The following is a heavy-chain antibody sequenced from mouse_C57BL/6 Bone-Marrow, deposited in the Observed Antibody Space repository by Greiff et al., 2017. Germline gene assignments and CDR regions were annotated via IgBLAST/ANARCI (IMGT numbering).Heavy chain of an antibody. CDR1: GYTFTNYW. CDR3: ARLRFTTVVDWYFDV. V-gene: IGHV1-63*01. D-gene: IGHD1-1*01. CDR2: IYPGGGYT. J-gene: IGHJ1*03. Sequence: QVQLQQSGAELVRPGTSVKMSCKASGYTFTNYWIGWAKQRPGHGLEWIGDIYPGGGYTNYNEKFKGKDTLTADKSSSTAYMQFSSLTSEDSAIYYCARLRFTTVVDWYFDVWGTGTTVTVSS.